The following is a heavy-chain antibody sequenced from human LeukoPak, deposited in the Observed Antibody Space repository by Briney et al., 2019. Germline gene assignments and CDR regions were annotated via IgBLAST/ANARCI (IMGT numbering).Heavy chain of an antibody. CDR3: AKDPNFYYCMDV. CDR1: GFIFSTYG. CDR2: ISGRRDST. J-gene: IGHJ6*03. Sequence: GGSLRLSCAASGFIFSTYGMHWVRQAPGKGLEWVSTISGRRDSTSYADSVKGRFTISRDNSKNTLYLQMNSLRAEDTAVYYCAKDPNFYYCMDVWGKGTTVTISS. V-gene: IGHV3-23*01.